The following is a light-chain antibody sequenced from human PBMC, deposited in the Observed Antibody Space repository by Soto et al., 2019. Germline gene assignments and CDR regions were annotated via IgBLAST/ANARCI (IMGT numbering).Light chain of an antibody. CDR3: QQYNNWPWT. Sequence: EIGMTQSPATLSVSPGERATLSGRAIQSVSSNLAWYQQKPGQAPRLLIYGASTRATGIPAMFSGSGSGTEFTLTSSSLQAEDYAGYYCQQYNNWPWTFGQGTKVEIK. CDR2: GAS. J-gene: IGKJ1*01. CDR1: QSVSSN. V-gene: IGKV3-15*01.